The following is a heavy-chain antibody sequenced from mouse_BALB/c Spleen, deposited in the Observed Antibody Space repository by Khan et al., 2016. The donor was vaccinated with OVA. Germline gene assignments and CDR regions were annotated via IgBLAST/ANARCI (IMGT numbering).Heavy chain of an antibody. V-gene: IGHV1-53*01. CDR3: TRKVYYGSSHRYFDD. CDR2: INPSNGGT. J-gene: IGHJ1*01. CDR1: GYTFTRYY. D-gene: IGHD1-1*01. Sequence: QVQLKQSGTELVKPGASVKLSCKTSGYTFTRYYMYWVKQRPGQGLEWIGEINPSNGGTNFNEKFKSKATLTVDKLSSTAYMQLSSLTSEDSAVYYCTRKVYYGSSHRYFDDWGAGTTVTVSS.